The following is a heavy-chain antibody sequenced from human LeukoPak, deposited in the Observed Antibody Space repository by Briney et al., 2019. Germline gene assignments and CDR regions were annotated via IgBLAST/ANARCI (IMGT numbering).Heavy chain of an antibody. CDR3: ARDGEGAVVPAAIGWYFDL. CDR1: GFTFSSYS. V-gene: IGHV3-21*01. J-gene: IGHJ2*01. Sequence: GGSLRLSCAASGFTFSSYSMNWVRQAPGKGLEWVSSISSSSSYIYYADSVKGRFTISRDNAKDSLYLQMNSLRAEDTAVYYCARDGEGAVVPAAIGWYFDLWGRGTLVTVSP. D-gene: IGHD2-2*01. CDR2: ISSSSSYI.